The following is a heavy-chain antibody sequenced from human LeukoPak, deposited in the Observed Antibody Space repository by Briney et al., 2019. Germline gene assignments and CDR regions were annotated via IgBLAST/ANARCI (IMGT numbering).Heavy chain of an antibody. J-gene: IGHJ3*02. CDR3: ARDRRNAFDI. CDR2: IIPIFGTA. V-gene: IGHV1-69*05. Sequence: GASVKVSCKASGGSFSSYAISWVRQAPGQGLEWMGGIIPIFGTANYAQKLQGRVTMTTDTSTSTAYMELRSLRSDDTAVYYCARDRRNAFDIWGQGTMVTVSS. CDR1: GGSFSSYA.